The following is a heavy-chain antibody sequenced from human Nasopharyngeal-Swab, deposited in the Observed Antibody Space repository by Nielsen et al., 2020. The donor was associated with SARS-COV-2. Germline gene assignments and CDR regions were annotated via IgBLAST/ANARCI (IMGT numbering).Heavy chain of an antibody. CDR3: ARWWTKGYYFDY. CDR2: IYTSGST. J-gene: IGHJ4*02. CDR1: GGSISSGGYY. Sequence: SETLFLTCTVSGGSISSGGYYWSWIRQPAGKGLEWIGRIYTSGSTNYNPSLKSRVTISVDTSKNQFSLKLSSVTAADTAVYYCARWWTKGYYFDYWGQGILVTVPS. D-gene: IGHD2-15*01. V-gene: IGHV4-61*02.